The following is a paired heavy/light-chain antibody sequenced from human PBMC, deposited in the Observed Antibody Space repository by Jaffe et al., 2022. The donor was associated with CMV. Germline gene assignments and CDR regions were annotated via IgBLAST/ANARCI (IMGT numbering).Heavy chain of an antibody. J-gene: IGHJ4*02. Sequence: EVQLLESGGGLVQPGGSLRVSCAASGFTFSSYAMSWVRQAPGKGLEWVSVISDSGGKTYYADSVKGRFTISRDNSKNTMYLQMNSLRAEDTAVYYCAKDGPTGSSWYKWAYWGQGTLVTVSS. CDR3: AKDGPTGSSWYKWAY. V-gene: IGHV3-23*01. CDR1: GFTFSSYA. D-gene: IGHD6-13*01. CDR2: ISDSGGKT.
Light chain of an antibody. CDR2: TAS. V-gene: IGKV1-39*01. J-gene: IGKJ1*01. CDR1: QSIGSY. Sequence: DIQMTQSPSSLSASVGDRVTITCRASQSIGSYLNWYQKKPGKAPNLLIYTASSLQTGVPSRFSGSGSGTDFTLTISSLQPEDFATYYCQQNYNTPPTFGQGTKVEI. CDR3: QQNYNTPPT.